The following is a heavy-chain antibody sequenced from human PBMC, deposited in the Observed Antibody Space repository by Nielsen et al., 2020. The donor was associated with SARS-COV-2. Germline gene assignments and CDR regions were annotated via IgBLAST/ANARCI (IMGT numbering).Heavy chain of an antibody. D-gene: IGHD4-23*01. CDR3: ARDHGGYPSY. V-gene: IGHV3-30*04. J-gene: IGHJ4*02. Sequence: GGSLRLSCAASGFTFSRFQMHWVRQAPGKGLEWVAVISYDGSNKYYADSVKGRSTISRDNSKNTLYLQMNSLRAEDTAVYYCARDHGGYPSYWGQGTLVTVSS. CDR2: ISYDGSNK. CDR1: GFTFSRFQ.